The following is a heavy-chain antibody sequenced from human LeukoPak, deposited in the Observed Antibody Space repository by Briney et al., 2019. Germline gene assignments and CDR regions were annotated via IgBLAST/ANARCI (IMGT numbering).Heavy chain of an antibody. D-gene: IGHD4-17*01. CDR2: INGHGSEI. CDR1: GFTFSMSW. J-gene: IGHJ4*02. V-gene: IGHV3-7*01. Sequence: GGSLRLSCAASGFTFSMSWMTWVRQAPGKGLEWVASINGHGSEIHYVDSVKGRFTISRDNSKNTLYLQMNSLRPEDTAVYYCARYGDYRRPSPLIDYWGQGTLVTVSS. CDR3: ARYGDYRRPSPLIDY.